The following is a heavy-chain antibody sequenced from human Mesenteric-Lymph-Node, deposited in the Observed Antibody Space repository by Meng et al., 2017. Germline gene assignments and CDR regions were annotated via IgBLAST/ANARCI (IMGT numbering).Heavy chain of an antibody. D-gene: IGHD2-21*01. Sequence: EVQLVESGGGLVRPGGSLGLSCAASGFTFSSYAMSWVRQAPGKGLEWVSAISGSGGSTYYADSVKGRFTISRDNSKNTLYLQMNSLRAEDTAVYYCAKVVVRFWYFDLWGRGTLVTVSS. J-gene: IGHJ2*01. CDR3: AKVVVRFWYFDL. CDR1: GFTFSSYA. V-gene: IGHV3-23*04. CDR2: ISGSGGST.